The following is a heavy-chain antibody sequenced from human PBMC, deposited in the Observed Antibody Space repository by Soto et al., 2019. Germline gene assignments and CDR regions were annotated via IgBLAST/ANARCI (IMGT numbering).Heavy chain of an antibody. V-gene: IGHV5-51*01. CDR2: IYPGDSDT. CDR3: ARLPQSAARPDFFDY. CDR1: GYSFTSYW. Sequence: GESLKISCKGSGYSFTSYWIGWVRQMPGKGLEWMGIIYPGDSDTRYSPSFQGQVTISADKSISTAYLQWSSLKASDTAMYYCARLPQSAARPDFFDYWGQGTLVTVSS. J-gene: IGHJ4*02. D-gene: IGHD6-6*01.